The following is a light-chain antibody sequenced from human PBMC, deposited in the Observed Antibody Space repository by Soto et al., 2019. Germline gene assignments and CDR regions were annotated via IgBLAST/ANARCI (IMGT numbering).Light chain of an antibody. CDR3: LQDYNYPRT. Sequence: AIQMTQSPPSLSASVGDRVTLTCRASQGITNNLAWYQQKPGKAPNLLIYGASTLQSGVPSRFSGSGSGTDFTLTISSLQPEDFGSYYCLQDYNYPRTFGQGTKVDI. CDR1: QGITNN. CDR2: GAS. V-gene: IGKV1-6*01. J-gene: IGKJ1*01.